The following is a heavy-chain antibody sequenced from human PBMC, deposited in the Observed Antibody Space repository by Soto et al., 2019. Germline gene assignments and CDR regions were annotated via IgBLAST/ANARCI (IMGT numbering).Heavy chain of an antibody. V-gene: IGHV4-30-4*01. CDR1: GGSISSGDYY. Sequence: SETLSLTCTVSGGSISSGDYYWSWIRQPPGKGLEWIGYINYSGSTYYNPSLKSRVTISVDTSKNQFSLKLSSVTAADTAVYYCANSHYGSGSYSDYWGQGTLVTVSS. CDR2: INYSGST. D-gene: IGHD3-10*01. J-gene: IGHJ4*02. CDR3: ANSHYGSGSYSDY.